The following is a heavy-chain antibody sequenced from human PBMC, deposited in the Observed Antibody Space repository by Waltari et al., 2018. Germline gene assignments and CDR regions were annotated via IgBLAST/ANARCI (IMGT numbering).Heavy chain of an antibody. CDR1: GFTVRTHF. J-gene: IGHJ4*02. D-gene: IGHD6-19*01. Sequence: EVQLVESGGNLIQPGGSLTLSCAASGFTVRTHFISWVRQARGKGLEWVSIIYSGGNTYYAGSVKGRFTISRDNYKNMVYLEMNSLRAEDTAVYYCAKQSPSYTRGWYPLESWGPGTLVTVSP. CDR2: IYSGGNT. CDR3: AKQSPSYTRGWYPLES. V-gene: IGHV3-53*01.